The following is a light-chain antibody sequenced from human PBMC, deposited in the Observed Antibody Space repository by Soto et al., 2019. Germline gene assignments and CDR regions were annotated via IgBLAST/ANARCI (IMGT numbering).Light chain of an antibody. CDR1: SSNIGAGYD. CDR2: GNS. CDR3: ESYDRSHNYV. V-gene: IGLV1-40*01. J-gene: IGLJ1*01. Sequence: QSVLTQPPSVSGAPGQRVTISCTGSSSNIGAGYDVHWYQQLPGTAPKLLIYGNSNRPSGVPDRFSGSKSGTSASLAITGLQAEDEADYYCESYDRSHNYVFGIATKVTV.